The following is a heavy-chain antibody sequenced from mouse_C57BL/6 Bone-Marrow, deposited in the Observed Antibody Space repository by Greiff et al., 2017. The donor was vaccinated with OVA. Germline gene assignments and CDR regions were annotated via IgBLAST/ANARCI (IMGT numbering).Heavy chain of an antibody. V-gene: IGHV1-22*01. CDR3: ARRRNYYGSSPWFAY. CDR1: GYTFTDYN. CDR2: INPNNGGT. J-gene: IGHJ3*01. D-gene: IGHD1-1*01. Sequence: VQLQQSGPELVKPGASVKMSCKASGYTFTDYNMHWVKQSHGKSLEWIGYINPNNGGTSYNQKFKGKAKLTVNKSSSTAYMALRSLTSEDSAVYYCARRRNYYGSSPWFAYWGQGTLVTVSA.